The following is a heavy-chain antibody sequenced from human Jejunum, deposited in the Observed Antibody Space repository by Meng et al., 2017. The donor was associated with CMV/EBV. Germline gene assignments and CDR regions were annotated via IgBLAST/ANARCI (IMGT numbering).Heavy chain of an antibody. J-gene: IGHJ4*02. CDR3: AKRSGYCSRISCYDIDY. V-gene: IGHV3-30*02. CDR2: IPYQGSSK. CDR1: FTFTSYG. Sequence: FTFTSYGMHWVRQAPGKGLEWVAFIPYQGSSKYYADSVKGRFTVSRDNSKNTLYLQMNSLRTEDTAVYYCAKRSGYCSRISCYDIDYWGQGTLVTVSS. D-gene: IGHD2-2*03.